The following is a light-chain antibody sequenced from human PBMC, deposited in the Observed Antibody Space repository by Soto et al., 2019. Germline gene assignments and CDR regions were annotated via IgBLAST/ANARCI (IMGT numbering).Light chain of an antibody. J-gene: IGKJ1*01. Sequence: DIQMTQSPSSLSASVGDRVTITCRASQNIRSYLNWYQQKPGKAPQLLIYATSSLQTGVPLRFSASGSGTDFSLVISDLQPEDSGTYYCQQVYSSRWTSGRGTRVDIK. V-gene: IGKV1-39*01. CDR1: QNIRSY. CDR3: QQVYSSRWT. CDR2: ATS.